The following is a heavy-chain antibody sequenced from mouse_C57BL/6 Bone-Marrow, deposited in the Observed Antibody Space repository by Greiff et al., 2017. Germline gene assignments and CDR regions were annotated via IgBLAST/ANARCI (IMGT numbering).Heavy chain of an antibody. V-gene: IGHV7-3*01. J-gene: IGHJ1*03. CDR1: GFTFTDYY. D-gene: IGHD4-1*01. CDR3: ARYGAIWENLYWYFYV. Sequence: EVKVVESGGGLVQPGGSLSLSCAASGFTFTDYYMSWVRQPPGKALEWLGFIRNKANGYTTEYSASVKGRFTISRDNSQSILYLQMNALRAEDSATYCCARYGAIWENLYWYFYVWGTGTTVTVSS. CDR2: IRNKANGYTT.